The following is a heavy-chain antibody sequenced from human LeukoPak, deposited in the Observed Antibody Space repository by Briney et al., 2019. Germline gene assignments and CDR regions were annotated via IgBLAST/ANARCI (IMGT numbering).Heavy chain of an antibody. CDR1: GSSVSSDEYY. V-gene: IGHV4-31*03. CDR2: VYYSGSS. J-gene: IGHJ4*02. D-gene: IGHD3-3*01. Sequence: PSETLSLTCTVSGSSVSSDEYYWSWVRQHPGKGLEWIGYVYYSGSSYYIPSLESRVTMSVEASKNQFSLELRSVTAADTAVYYCARVKVLRFLEWFLDFWGQGALVTVSS. CDR3: ARVKVLRFLEWFLDF.